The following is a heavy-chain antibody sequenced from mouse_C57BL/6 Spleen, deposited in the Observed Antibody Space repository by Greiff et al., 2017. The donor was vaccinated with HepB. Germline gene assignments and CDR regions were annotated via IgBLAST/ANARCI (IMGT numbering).Heavy chain of an antibody. CDR3: AREGYYDYDGYAMDY. J-gene: IGHJ4*01. CDR2: IWSDGST. CDR1: GFSLTSYG. V-gene: IGHV2-6*03. Sequence: QVQLQQSGPGLVAPSQSLSITCTVSGFSLTSYGVHWVRQPPGKGLAWLVVIWSDGSTTYNSALKSRLSISKDNSKSQVFLKMNSLQTDDTAMYYCAREGYYDYDGYAMDYWGQGTSVTVSS. D-gene: IGHD2-4*01.